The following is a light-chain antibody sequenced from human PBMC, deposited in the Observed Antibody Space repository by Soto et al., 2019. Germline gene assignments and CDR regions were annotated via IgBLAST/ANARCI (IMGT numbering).Light chain of an antibody. CDR1: QSISSW. CDR2: KAS. J-gene: IGKJ1*01. CDR3: QQYNSYPWT. Sequence: DIQMTQSPSTLSASVGDRVTITCRASQSISSWLAWYQQKPGKAPKLLIYKASSLGSGVPSRFSGSGSGTEFTLTISSLQPDDFATYYCQQYNSYPWTFGQGTKVDIK. V-gene: IGKV1-5*03.